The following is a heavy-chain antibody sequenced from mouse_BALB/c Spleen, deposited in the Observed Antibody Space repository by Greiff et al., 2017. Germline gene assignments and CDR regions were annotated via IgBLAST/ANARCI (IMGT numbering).Heavy chain of an antibody. J-gene: IGHJ4*01. CDR2: IDPANGNT. CDR3: ARDYDYTSYTVDY. Sequence: DVQLQESGAELVKPGASVKMSCTASGFNFNDYYMHWVKQRPEQGLEWIGRIDPANGNTKYDPKFQGKATITADTSSNTAYLQLSSLTSEDTAVYYCARDYDYTSYTVDYWGQGTSVTVSS. D-gene: IGHD2-4*01. CDR1: GFNFNDYY. V-gene: IGHV14-3*02.